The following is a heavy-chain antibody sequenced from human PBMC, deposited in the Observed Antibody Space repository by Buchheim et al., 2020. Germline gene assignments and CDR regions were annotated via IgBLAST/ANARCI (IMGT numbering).Heavy chain of an antibody. V-gene: IGHV3-11*05. J-gene: IGHJ6*03. CDR2: ISSSSSDT. CDR1: GFIFSDYD. D-gene: IGHD3-16*01. Sequence: QVQLVESGGGLAKPGGSLRLSCAASGFIFSDYDMSWIRQAPGKGLEWASYISSSSSDTNYADSVKGRFTISRDNATNSLYLQMNSLRAEDTAVYYCARVTWGKSAYYYNYMDVWGKGTT. CDR3: ARVTWGKSAYYYNYMDV.